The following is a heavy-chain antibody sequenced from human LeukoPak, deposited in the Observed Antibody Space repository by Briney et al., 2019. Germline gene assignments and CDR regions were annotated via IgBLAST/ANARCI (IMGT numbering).Heavy chain of an antibody. CDR1: GGSISSYY. V-gene: IGHV4-4*09. CDR2: IYTSGST. D-gene: IGHD6-19*01. CDR3: ARLNSGWLDAFDI. Sequence: PSETLSLTCTVSGGSISSYYWSWIRQPPGKGPEWIGYIYTSGSTNYNPSLKSRVTISVDTSKNQFSLKLSSVTAADTAVYYCARLNSGWLDAFDIWGQGTMVTVSS. J-gene: IGHJ3*02.